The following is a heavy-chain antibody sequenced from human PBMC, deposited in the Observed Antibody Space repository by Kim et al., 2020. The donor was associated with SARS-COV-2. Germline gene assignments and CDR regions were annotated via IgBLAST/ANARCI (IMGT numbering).Heavy chain of an antibody. V-gene: IGHV3-30*02. CDR3: AKIVGATPYPPLDAFDI. J-gene: IGHJ3*02. Sequence: VKCRFTISRDNSKNTLYLQMNSLRAEDTAVYYCAKIVGATPYPPLDAFDIWGQGTMVTVSS. D-gene: IGHD1-26*01.